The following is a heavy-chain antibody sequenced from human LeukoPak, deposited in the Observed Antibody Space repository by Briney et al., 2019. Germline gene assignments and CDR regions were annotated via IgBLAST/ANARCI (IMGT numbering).Heavy chain of an antibody. V-gene: IGHV3-11*04. J-gene: IGHJ5*02. Sequence: GGSLRLSCAASGFTFSDYYMSWIRQAPGKGLEWVSYISSSGSTIYYADSVKGRFTISRDNAKNSLYLQMNSLRAEDTAVYYCASETYSSSWPRGGNWFDPWGQGTLVTVSS. CDR2: ISSSGSTI. D-gene: IGHD6-13*01. CDR3: ASETYSSSWPRGGNWFDP. CDR1: GFTFSDYY.